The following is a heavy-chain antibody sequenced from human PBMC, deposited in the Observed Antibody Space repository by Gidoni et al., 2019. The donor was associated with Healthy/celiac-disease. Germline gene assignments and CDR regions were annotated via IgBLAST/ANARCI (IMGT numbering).Heavy chain of an antibody. CDR2: IRSKAYGGTT. J-gene: IGHJ4*02. D-gene: IGHD2-21*02. V-gene: IGHV3-49*03. CDR3: NAQEYCGGDCPPDY. Sequence: EVQLVESGGGLVQPGRSLRLSCTASGFTSGVHAMSWSRQAPGKGLEWVGFIRSKAYGGTTEYAASVKGRFTISRDDSKSIAYLQMNSLKTEDTAVYYCNAQEYCGGDCPPDYWGQGTLVTVSS. CDR1: GFTSGVHA.